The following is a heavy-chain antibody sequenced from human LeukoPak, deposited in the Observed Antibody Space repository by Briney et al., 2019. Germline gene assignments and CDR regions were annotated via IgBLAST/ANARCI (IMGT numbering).Heavy chain of an antibody. Sequence: GGSLRLSCTVSGFTVSSNSTSWVRQAPGKGLEWVSFIYSGTIHYSDSVKGRFTISRDNAKNSLYLQMNSLRAEDTAVYYCAREVPAAMSYYYYYMDVWGKGTTVTISS. CDR3: AREVPAAMSYYYYYMDV. D-gene: IGHD2-2*01. CDR1: GFTVSSNS. CDR2: IYSGTI. V-gene: IGHV3-53*01. J-gene: IGHJ6*03.